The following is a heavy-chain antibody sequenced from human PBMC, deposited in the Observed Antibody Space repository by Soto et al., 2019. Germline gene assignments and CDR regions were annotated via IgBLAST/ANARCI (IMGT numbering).Heavy chain of an antibody. D-gene: IGHD6-13*01. CDR2: ISSSSSTI. CDR1: GFTFSSYS. CDR3: ARHPERIAQIGWFDP. Sequence: EVQLVESGGGLVQPGGSLRLSCAASGFTFSSYSMNWVRQAPGKGLEWVSYISSSSSTIYYADSVKGRFTISRDNAKNSLYLQMNSLRAEDTAVYYCARHPERIAQIGWFDPWGKGTRVTVSS. J-gene: IGHJ5*02. V-gene: IGHV3-48*01.